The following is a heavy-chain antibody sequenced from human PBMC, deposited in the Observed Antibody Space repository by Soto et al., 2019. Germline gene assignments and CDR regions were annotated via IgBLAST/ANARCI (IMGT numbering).Heavy chain of an antibody. J-gene: IGHJ6*02. D-gene: IGHD4-17*01. Sequence: QVQLQESGPGLVRPSQTLSLTCTVSGGSISSDHYHWTWIRQTPGKGLEWIGYIHYSGSVYYNPSVLSRVTMSVGTSKNLFSLKLSSVTAADTAVYFCVREDDGGDRDYYGLDVWGQGTTVTVSS. CDR2: IHYSGSV. CDR3: VREDDGGDRDYYGLDV. V-gene: IGHV4-30-4*01. CDR1: GGSISSDHYH.